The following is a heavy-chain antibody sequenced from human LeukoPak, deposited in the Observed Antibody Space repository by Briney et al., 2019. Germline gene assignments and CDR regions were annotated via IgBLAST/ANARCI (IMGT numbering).Heavy chain of an antibody. Sequence: GESLKISCKGSGYSFTSYWIGWVRQMPGKGLEWTGIIYPGDSDTRYSPSFQGQVTISADKSISTAYLQWSSLKASDTAMYYCARHEGYSSSLPLFDYWGQGTLVTVSS. V-gene: IGHV5-51*01. D-gene: IGHD6-6*01. CDR1: GYSFTSYW. CDR2: IYPGDSDT. CDR3: ARHEGYSSSLPLFDY. J-gene: IGHJ4*02.